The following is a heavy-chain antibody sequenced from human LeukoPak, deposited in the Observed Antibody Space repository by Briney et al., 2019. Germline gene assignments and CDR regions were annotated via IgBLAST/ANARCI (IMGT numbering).Heavy chain of an antibody. V-gene: IGHV4-39*07. CDR1: GGSISSRDYY. CDR2: IYYSGST. CDR3: ARDRIWFGDQSTYYYYYMDV. D-gene: IGHD3-10*01. Sequence: SQTLSLTCTVSGGSISSRDYYWGWIRQPPGKGLEWCGNIYYSGSTYYNPSLKSRVTISVDTSKNQFSLKLSSVTAADTAVYYCARDRIWFGDQSTYYYYYMDVWGKGTTVTVSS. J-gene: IGHJ6*03.